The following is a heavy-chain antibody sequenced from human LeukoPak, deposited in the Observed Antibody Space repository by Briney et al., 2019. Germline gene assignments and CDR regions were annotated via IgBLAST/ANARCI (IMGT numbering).Heavy chain of an antibody. Sequence: SEPLSLTCTVSGHSISSYYWSWIRHPPEKGREWVGYIYYSGSTNYNPSLKSRVTIPGETPKNQFSLKLSSVTAADAAVYYCAREGVWFGELYFDDWGQGTLVTVSS. CDR2: IYYSGST. J-gene: IGHJ4*02. V-gene: IGHV4-59*01. CDR1: GHSISSYY. CDR3: AREGVWFGELYFDD. D-gene: IGHD3-10*01.